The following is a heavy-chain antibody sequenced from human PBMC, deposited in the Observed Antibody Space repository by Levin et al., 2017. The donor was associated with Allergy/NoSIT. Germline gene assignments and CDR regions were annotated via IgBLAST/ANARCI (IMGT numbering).Heavy chain of an antibody. J-gene: IGHJ4*02. D-gene: IGHD2-2*01. CDR3: TRLKCSSTSCYAGVVDY. Sequence: GESLKISCAASGFTFSGSAMHWVRQASGKGLEWVGRIRSKANSYATAYAASVKGRFTISRDDSKNTAYLQMNSLKTEDTAVYYCTRLKCSSTSCYAGVVDYWGQGTLVTVSS. V-gene: IGHV3-73*01. CDR1: GFTFSGSA. CDR2: IRSKANSYAT.